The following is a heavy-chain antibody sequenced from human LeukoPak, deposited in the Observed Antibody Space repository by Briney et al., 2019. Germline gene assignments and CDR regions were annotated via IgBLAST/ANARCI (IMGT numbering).Heavy chain of an antibody. Sequence: SETLSLTCTVSGDSISSSSYYWGWIRQPPGKGLEWIGTIYYSGNTYYSPSLKSRVSISIDTSKNQFSLKLSSVTAADTAVYYCGAIFGAAIAVDYWGQGTLVTVSS. V-gene: IGHV4-39*01. CDR3: GAIFGAAIAVDY. D-gene: IGHD3-3*01. J-gene: IGHJ4*02. CDR1: GDSISSSSYY. CDR2: IYYSGNT.